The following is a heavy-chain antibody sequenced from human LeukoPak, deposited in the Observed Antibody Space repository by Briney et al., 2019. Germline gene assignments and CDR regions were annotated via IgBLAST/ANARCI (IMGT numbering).Heavy chain of an antibody. Sequence: GGSLRLSCAASGFTFSSYWKHWVRQAPGKGLVWVSRINSDGSSTSYADSVKGRFTISRDNAKNTLYLQMNSLRAEDTAVYYCARGGVYCSGGSCYVSAFDIWGQGTMVTVSS. CDR3: ARGGVYCSGGSCYVSAFDI. V-gene: IGHV3-74*01. D-gene: IGHD2-15*01. CDR1: GFTFSSYW. J-gene: IGHJ3*02. CDR2: INSDGSST.